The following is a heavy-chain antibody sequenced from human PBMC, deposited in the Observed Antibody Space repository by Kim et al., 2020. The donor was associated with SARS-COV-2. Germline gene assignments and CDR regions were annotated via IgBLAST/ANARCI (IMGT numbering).Heavy chain of an antibody. CDR3: AVLHVGGQLGAFDI. D-gene: IGHD6-13*01. Sequence: SETLSLTCTVSGGSISSSSYYWGWIRQPPGKGLEWIGSIYYSGSTYYNPSLKSRVTISVDTSKNQFSLKLISVTAADTAVYYCAVLHVGGQLGAFDIWGQGTRVTVSS. CDR1: GGSISSSSYY. J-gene: IGHJ3*02. V-gene: IGHV4-39*01. CDR2: IYYSGST.